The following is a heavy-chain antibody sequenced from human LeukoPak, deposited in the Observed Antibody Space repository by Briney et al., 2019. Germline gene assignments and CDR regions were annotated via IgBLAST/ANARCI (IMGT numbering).Heavy chain of an antibody. J-gene: IGHJ4*02. Sequence: PSETLSLTCTVSGDSFSSSNCYWAWIRQPPGKGLEWIGSIYYSGSGNTYFNPSLKNRVTISVDTSKNQFSLKLRYVTAADTAVYYCARDPYYYTSGSYVYFDSWGQGTLVTVSS. V-gene: IGHV4-39*07. CDR1: GDSFSSSNCY. CDR3: ARDPYYYTSGSYVYFDS. D-gene: IGHD3-10*01. CDR2: IYYSGSGNT.